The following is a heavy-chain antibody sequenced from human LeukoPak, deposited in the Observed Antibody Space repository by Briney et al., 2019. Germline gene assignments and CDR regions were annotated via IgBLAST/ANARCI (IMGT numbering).Heavy chain of an antibody. V-gene: IGHV3-13*04. CDR2: IGTVGDT. CDR3: ARVLPGSGSYDY. D-gene: IGHD3-10*01. CDR1: GFSFSTSD. J-gene: IGHJ4*02. Sequence: RGSLRLSCAASGFSFSTSDMHWVRQSTGKGLEWVSAIGTVGDTYYAASVRGRFTISREDDKSSLYLQMNNLRVGDTAVYYCARVLPGSGSYDYWGQGTLVSVSS.